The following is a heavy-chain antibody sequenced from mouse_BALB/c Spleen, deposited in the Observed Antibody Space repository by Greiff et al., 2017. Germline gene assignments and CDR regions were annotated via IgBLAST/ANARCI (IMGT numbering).Heavy chain of an antibody. Sequence: VQLQQSGAELVRPGTSVKVSCKASGYAFTNYLIEWVKQRPGQGLEWIGVINPGSGGTNYNEKFKGKATLTADKSSSTAYMQLSSLTSDDSAVYFGARFDYDDWFAYWGQGTLVTVSA. V-gene: IGHV1-54*01. D-gene: IGHD2-4*01. J-gene: IGHJ3*01. CDR3: ARFDYDDWFAY. CDR1: GYAFTNYL. CDR2: INPGSGGT.